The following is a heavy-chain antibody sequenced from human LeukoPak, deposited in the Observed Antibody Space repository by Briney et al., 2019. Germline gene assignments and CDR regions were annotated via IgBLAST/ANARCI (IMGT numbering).Heavy chain of an antibody. V-gene: IGHV4-39*01. CDR2: IYYSGST. Sequence: SETLSLTCTVSGGSISSSSYYWGWIRQPPGKGLVWLGSIYYSGSTYYNPSLKSRVTVSVDTSKNQFSLKLSSVTAADTAVYYCARSGGRYHYFDYWGQGTLVTVSS. D-gene: IGHD1-26*01. J-gene: IGHJ4*02. CDR1: GGSISSSSYY. CDR3: ARSGGRYHYFDY.